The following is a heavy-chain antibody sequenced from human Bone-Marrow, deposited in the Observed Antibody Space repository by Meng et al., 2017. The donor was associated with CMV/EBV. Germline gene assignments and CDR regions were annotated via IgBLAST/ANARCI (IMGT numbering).Heavy chain of an antibody. Sequence: GESLKISCAASGFSFDDCGMHWVRQTPGKGLEWVAFIRHDGTTKFYAASVKGRFTISRDNSKSTVYLQMNSLRAEDSALYYCAKGRVLVGIPNASFDVWGQGTLVTVSS. J-gene: IGHJ4*01. V-gene: IGHV3-30*02. CDR2: IRHDGTTK. CDR3: AKGRVLVGIPNASFDV. D-gene: IGHD3-3*02. CDR1: GFSFDDCG.